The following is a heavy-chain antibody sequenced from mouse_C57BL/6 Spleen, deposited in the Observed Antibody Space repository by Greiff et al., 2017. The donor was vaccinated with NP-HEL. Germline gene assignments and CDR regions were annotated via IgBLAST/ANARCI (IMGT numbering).Heavy chain of an antibody. Sequence: EVQLVESGGGLVKPGGSLKLSCAASGFTFSSYAMSWVRQTPEKRLEWVATISDGGSYTYYPDNVKGRFTISRDNAKNNLYLQMSHLKSEDTAMYYCARVVYYAMDYWGQGTSVTVSS. CDR3: ARVVYYAMDY. CDR2: ISDGGSYT. V-gene: IGHV5-4*01. J-gene: IGHJ4*01. CDR1: GFTFSSYA.